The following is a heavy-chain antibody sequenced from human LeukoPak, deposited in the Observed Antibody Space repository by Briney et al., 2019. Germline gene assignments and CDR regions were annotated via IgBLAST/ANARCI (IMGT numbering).Heavy chain of an antibody. J-gene: IGHJ6*02. CDR1: GASISSYY. D-gene: IGHD4-23*01. CDR3: ARDSGYGGKVPYYYYYGMDV. Sequence: PSETLSLTCTVSGASISSYYWSWIRQPPGKGLEWIGYIYYSGSTNYNPSLKSRVTISVDTSKNQFSLKLSSVTAADTAVYYCARDSGYGGKVPYYYYYGMDVWGQGTTVTVSS. CDR2: IYYSGST. V-gene: IGHV4-59*01.